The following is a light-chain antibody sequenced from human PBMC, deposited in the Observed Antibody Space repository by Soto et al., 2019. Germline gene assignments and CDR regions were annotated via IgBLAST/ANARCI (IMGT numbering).Light chain of an antibody. CDR3: QSYDSSLSASV. V-gene: IGLV1-40*01. CDR2: RNN. J-gene: IGLJ2*01. CDR1: SSNIGAGFD. Sequence: QAVVTQPPSVSGAPGQRVTISFTGSSSNIGAGFDVHWYQQLPGTAPKILMYRNNNRPSGVPDRFSVLRSGTSASLAITGLQADDEADYYCQSYDSSLSASVFGGGTKLTVL.